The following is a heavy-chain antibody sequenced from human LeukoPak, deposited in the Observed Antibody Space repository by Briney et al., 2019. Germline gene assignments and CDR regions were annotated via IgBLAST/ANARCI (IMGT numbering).Heavy chain of an antibody. Sequence: GGSRRPSGPPSGSTLGSYAKHWVGQPQAKGRGWGAFISYDGTVKYYADSVKGRFSISRDNSKNTLSLQMNSLRGDDTAVYYCARDRSEHYSTDYWGQGTLVTVAS. V-gene: IGHV3-30-3*01. CDR2: ISYDGTVK. CDR1: GSTLGSYA. CDR3: ARDRSEHYSTDY. J-gene: IGHJ4*02. D-gene: IGHD3-10*01.